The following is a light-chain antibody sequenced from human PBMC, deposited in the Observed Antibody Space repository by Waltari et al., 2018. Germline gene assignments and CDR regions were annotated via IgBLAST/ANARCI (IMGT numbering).Light chain of an antibody. Sequence: SFELPQPPSLSVSPGQTARITCSGAALSKQYAHWHQQRPGLAPVLVIYKESERPSGIPERFSGSSSGTTVTLTISGVQAEDEADYYCQSADSSGSVVFGGGTKLTVL. CDR1: ALSKQY. J-gene: IGLJ2*01. V-gene: IGLV3-25*03. CDR3: QSADSSGSVV. CDR2: KES.